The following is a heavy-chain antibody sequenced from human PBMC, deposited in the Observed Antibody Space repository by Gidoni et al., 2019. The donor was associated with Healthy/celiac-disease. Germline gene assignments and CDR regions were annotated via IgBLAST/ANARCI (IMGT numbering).Heavy chain of an antibody. V-gene: IGHV3-48*02. D-gene: IGHD7-27*01. CDR2: ISSSSSTI. J-gene: IGHJ3*02. CDR3: ARDLTGGDHDAFDI. CDR1: GFTFSSYS. Sequence: EVQLVESGGGLVQPGGSLRLSCAAYGFTFSSYSMNWVRQAPGKGLELVSYISSSSSTIYYADSVKGRFTISRDNAKNSLYLQMNSLRDEDTAVYYCARDLTGGDHDAFDIWGQGTMVTVSS.